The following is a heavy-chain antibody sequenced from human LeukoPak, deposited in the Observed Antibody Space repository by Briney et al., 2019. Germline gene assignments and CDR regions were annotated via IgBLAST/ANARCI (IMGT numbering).Heavy chain of an antibody. J-gene: IGHJ6*03. CDR3: ARLVVPAALYYYYYMDV. V-gene: IGHV4-59*01. CDR1: GGSITSYY. CDR2: SYYIGST. Sequence: PSETLSLTCTVSGGSITSYYWSWIRQPPGKGLEWIGYSYYIGSTNYNPSLKSRVTISIDTSKNQFSLKLSSVTAADTAVYYCARLVVPAALYYYYYMDVWGKGTTVTVSS. D-gene: IGHD2-2*01.